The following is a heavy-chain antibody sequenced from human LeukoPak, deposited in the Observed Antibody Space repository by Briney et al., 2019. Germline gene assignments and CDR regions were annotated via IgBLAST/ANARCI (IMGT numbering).Heavy chain of an antibody. Sequence: SETLSLTCTVSGGSISSSSYYWGWIRQPPGKGLEWIGSIYYSGSTYYNPSLKSRITISVDTSKNQFSLKLSSVTAADTAVYYCAAQSPAKGYYYYMDVWGKGTTVTVSS. CDR1: GGSISSSSYY. V-gene: IGHV4-39*01. CDR3: AAQSPAKGYYYYMDV. J-gene: IGHJ6*03. CDR2: IYYSGST.